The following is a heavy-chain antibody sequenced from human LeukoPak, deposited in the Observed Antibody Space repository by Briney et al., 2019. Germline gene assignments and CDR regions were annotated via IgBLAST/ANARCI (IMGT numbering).Heavy chain of an antibody. D-gene: IGHD3-22*01. CDR2: IYYSGST. Sequence: SETLSLTCTVSGGSISSGDYYWSWIRQPPGKGLEWIRYIYYSGSTYYNPSLKSRVTISVDTSKNQFSLKLSSVTAADTAVYYCARWEEYYYDSSGSRVRNAFDIWGQGTMVTVSS. V-gene: IGHV4-30-4*01. CDR1: GGSISSGDYY. J-gene: IGHJ3*02. CDR3: ARWEEYYYDSSGSRVRNAFDI.